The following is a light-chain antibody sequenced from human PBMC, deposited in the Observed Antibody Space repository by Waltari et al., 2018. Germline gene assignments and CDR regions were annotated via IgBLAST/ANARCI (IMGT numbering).Light chain of an antibody. V-gene: IGKV3-20*01. Sequence: ETVLTQSPGTLSLSPGERATLTCRASQSVDNTYLAWYQKKPGQALRLLIFAASSRATGIPDRFSGGGSGTDFTLTISRLEPEDFAVYYCQQYGGSLPYTFGQGTKLEIK. CDR1: QSVDNTY. J-gene: IGKJ2*01. CDR3: QQYGGSLPYT. CDR2: AAS.